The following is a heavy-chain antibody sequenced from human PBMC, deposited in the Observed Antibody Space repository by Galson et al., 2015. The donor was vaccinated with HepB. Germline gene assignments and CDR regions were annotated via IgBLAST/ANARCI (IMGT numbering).Heavy chain of an antibody. V-gene: IGHV3-20*04. D-gene: IGHD6-19*01. CDR1: GFTFDDYG. CDR3: ARRATGYSSGWYDY. Sequence: LRLSCAASGFTFDDYGMSWVRQAPGKGLEWVSGINWNGGSTGYADSVKGRFTISRDNAKNSLYLQMNSLRAEDTALYYCARRATGYSSGWYDYWGQGTLVTVSS. CDR2: INWNGGST. J-gene: IGHJ4*02.